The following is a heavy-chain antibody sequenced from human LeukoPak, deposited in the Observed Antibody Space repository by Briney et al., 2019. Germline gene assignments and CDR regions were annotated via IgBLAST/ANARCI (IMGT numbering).Heavy chain of an antibody. D-gene: IGHD2/OR15-2a*01. CDR1: GFTFSSNN. CDR3: ARGKTSQNIVTRKTYNWFDP. Sequence: GGSLRLACAASGFTFSSNNMNWVRQPPGKWLEWVSSIISSGDYIYNADSVKGRFTISRDNAKNSLYLQMKSLRAEDTAVDYCARGKTSQNIVTRKTYNWFDPWGQGTLVTVSS. J-gene: IGHJ5*02. V-gene: IGHV3-21*01. CDR2: IISSGDYI.